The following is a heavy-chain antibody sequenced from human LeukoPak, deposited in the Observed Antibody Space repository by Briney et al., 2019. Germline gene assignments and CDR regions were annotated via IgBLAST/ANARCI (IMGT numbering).Heavy chain of an antibody. CDR1: GFTVSSNY. V-gene: IGHV3-53*01. J-gene: IGHJ2*01. CDR2: IYSGGST. D-gene: IGHD6-19*01. Sequence: PGGSLRLSCAASGFTVSSNYVSWVRQAPGKGLEWVSVIYSGGSTYYADSVKGRFTISRDNSKNTLYLQMNSLRAEDTAVYYCARGSSGWAVGYFDLWGRGTLVTVSS. CDR3: ARGSSGWAVGYFDL.